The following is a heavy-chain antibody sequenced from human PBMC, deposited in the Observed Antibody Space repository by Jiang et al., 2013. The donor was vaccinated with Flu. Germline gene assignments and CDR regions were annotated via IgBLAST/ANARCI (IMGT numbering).Heavy chain of an antibody. CDR2: IIPIFGTA. CDR3: ARDRVLGLAVGYFDY. J-gene: IGHJ4*02. D-gene: IGHD3/OR15-3a*01. CDR1: GGTFSSYA. V-gene: IGHV1-69*01. Sequence: SGAEVKKPGSSVKVSCKASGGTFSSYAISWVRQAPGQGLEWMGGIIPIFGTANYAQKFQGRVTITADESTSTAYMELSSLRSEDTAVYYCARDRVLGLAVGYFDYWGQGTLVTVSS.